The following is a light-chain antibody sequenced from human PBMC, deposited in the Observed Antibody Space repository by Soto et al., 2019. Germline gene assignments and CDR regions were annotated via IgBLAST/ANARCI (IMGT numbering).Light chain of an antibody. CDR1: QSVSSSY. CDR2: GAS. V-gene: IGKV3-20*01. J-gene: IGKJ4*01. CDR3: QQYCSSPLT. Sequence: EIVLTQSPGTLSLSPGERATLSCRASQSVSSSYLAWYQQKPGQAPRLLIYGASSMVTGIPDRFSGSGSGTDFTLTISRLEPEDFAVYYCQQYCSSPLTFGGGTKVEIK.